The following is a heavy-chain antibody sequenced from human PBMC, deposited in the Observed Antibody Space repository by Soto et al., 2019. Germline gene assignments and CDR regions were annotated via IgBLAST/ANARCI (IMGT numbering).Heavy chain of an antibody. J-gene: IGHJ5*02. V-gene: IGHV1-3*01. D-gene: IGHD3-3*01. CDR3: AGRDVGKGVGGCNS. CDR1: GPTFFISD. Sequence: ASVKTFCKAPGPTFFISDIHWERRAARKQLGWSGWINAGNGNTKYSEKFQGRITITRETSANPAFMELSSLTSDETAMYFCAGRDVGKGVGGCNSWGQGPPVTAPQ. CDR2: INAGNGNT.